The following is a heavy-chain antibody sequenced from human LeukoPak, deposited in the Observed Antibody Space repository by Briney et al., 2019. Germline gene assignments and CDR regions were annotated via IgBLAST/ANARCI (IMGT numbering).Heavy chain of an antibody. CDR3: ARAGQLVGLVDY. Sequence: PSQTLSLTCAISGDSVSSNSAAWNWIRQSPSRGLEWLGRTYYGSKWYNDYAVSVKSRITINPDTSKNQFSLQLNSVAPEDTAVYYCARAGQLVGLVDYWGQGTLVTVSS. CDR2: TYYGSKWYN. V-gene: IGHV6-1*01. CDR1: GDSVSSNSAA. J-gene: IGHJ4*02. D-gene: IGHD6-13*01.